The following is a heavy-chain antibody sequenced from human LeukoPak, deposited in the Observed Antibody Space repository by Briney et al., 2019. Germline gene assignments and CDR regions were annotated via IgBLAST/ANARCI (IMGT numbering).Heavy chain of an antibody. CDR1: GGSISSSSYY. D-gene: IGHD1-1*01. CDR2: IYYSGST. Sequence: SETLSLTCTVSGGSISSSSYYWGWIRQPPGKGLEWIGSIYYSGSTYYNPSLKSRVTISVDTSKNQFSLKLSSVTAADTAVYYCARVISDWNGEADAFDIWGQGTMVTVSS. V-gene: IGHV4-39*01. CDR3: ARVISDWNGEADAFDI. J-gene: IGHJ3*02.